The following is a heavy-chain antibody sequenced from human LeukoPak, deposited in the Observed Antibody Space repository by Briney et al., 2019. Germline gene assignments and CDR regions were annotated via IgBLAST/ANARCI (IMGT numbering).Heavy chain of an antibody. V-gene: IGHV4-34*01. J-gene: IGHJ6*03. Sequence: SETLSLTCAVYGGSFSGYYWSWIRQPPGKGLEWIGEIDHSGSTNYNPPLKSRVTISVDTSKNQFSLKLSSVTAADTAVYYCARDLIAAAGYYYYYYYMDVWGKGTTVTVSS. CDR2: IDHSGST. D-gene: IGHD6-13*01. CDR1: GGSFSGYY. CDR3: ARDLIAAAGYYYYYYYMDV.